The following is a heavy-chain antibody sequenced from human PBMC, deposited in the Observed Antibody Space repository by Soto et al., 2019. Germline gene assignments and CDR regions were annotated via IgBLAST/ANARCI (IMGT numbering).Heavy chain of an antibody. J-gene: IGHJ6*02. Sequence: GASVKVSCKVSGYTLTELSMHWVRQAPGKGLEWMGVFDPEDGETIYAQKFQGRVTMTEDTSTDTAYMELSSLRSEDTAVYYCATDSRVLRDQAYYDILTGYGMDVWGQGTTVTVSS. D-gene: IGHD3-9*01. V-gene: IGHV1-24*01. CDR2: FDPEDGET. CDR3: ATDSRVLRDQAYYDILTGYGMDV. CDR1: GYTLTELS.